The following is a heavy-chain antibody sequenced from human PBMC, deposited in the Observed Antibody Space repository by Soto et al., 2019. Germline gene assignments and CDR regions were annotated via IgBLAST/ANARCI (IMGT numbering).Heavy chain of an antibody. CDR2: IDPSDSYT. D-gene: IGHD2-15*01. V-gene: IGHV5-10-1*01. Sequence: KISGKGSGERLTSYWICSLRQMPGKGLEWMGRIDPSDSYTNYSPSFQGHVTISADKSISTAYLQWSSLKASDTAMYYCARGPATPDYWGQGTLVTVSS. CDR1: GERLTSYW. CDR3: ARGPATPDY. J-gene: IGHJ4*02.